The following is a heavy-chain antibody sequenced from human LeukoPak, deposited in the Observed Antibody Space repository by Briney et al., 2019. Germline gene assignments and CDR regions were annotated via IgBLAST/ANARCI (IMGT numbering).Heavy chain of an antibody. Sequence: GGSLRLSCAASGFTFSNNWMTWVRQAPGKGLEWVASVKKDESEKYYVDSVKGRFTISRDNAKNSLYLQMNSLRVEDTAVYYCARSSVTGHFDFWGQGTLVTVSS. D-gene: IGHD6-19*01. CDR2: VKKDESEK. CDR3: ARSSVTGHFDF. CDR1: GFTFSNNW. V-gene: IGHV3-7*01. J-gene: IGHJ4*02.